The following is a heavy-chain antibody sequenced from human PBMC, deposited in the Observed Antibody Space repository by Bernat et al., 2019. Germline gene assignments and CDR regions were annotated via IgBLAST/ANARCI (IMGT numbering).Heavy chain of an antibody. CDR2: IWYDGSNK. Sequence: QVQLVESGGGVVQPGRSLRLSCAASGFTFSSYGMHWVRQAPGKGLEWVAVIWYDGSNKYYADSVKGRFTISRDNSKNTLYLQMNSLRAEDTAVYYCARDGGRIAAAGTRPRTDYYYGMDVWGQGTMVTVSS. CDR3: ARDGGRIAAAGTRPRTDYYYGMDV. CDR1: GFTFSSYG. D-gene: IGHD6-13*01. J-gene: IGHJ6*02. V-gene: IGHV3-33*01.